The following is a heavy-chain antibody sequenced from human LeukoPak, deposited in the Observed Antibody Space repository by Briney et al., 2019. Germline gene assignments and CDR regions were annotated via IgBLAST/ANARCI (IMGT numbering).Heavy chain of an antibody. J-gene: IGHJ4*02. D-gene: IGHD3-10*01. V-gene: IGHV3-74*01. CDR2: INTLGTST. CDR3: ARGGGAYYFDY. Sequence: GGSLRLSCAASGFTFSNYWMHWVRQVPGKRLVWVSRINTLGTSTNYADSVRGRFTISRDDANNTLYLQMNSLRAEDTAVYYCARGGGAYYFDYWGRGTLVTVSS. CDR1: GFTFSNYW.